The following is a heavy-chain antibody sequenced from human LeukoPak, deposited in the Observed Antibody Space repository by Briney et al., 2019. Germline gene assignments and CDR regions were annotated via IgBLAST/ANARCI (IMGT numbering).Heavy chain of an antibody. CDR3: TTVAVYDYGDDGGY. D-gene: IGHD4-17*01. Sequence: MAGGSLRLSCAASGFTFSSYWMHWVRQAPGKGLEWVGRIRSKTDGGATDYAAPVKGRFTISRDDSKNTLYLQMSSLKTEDTAVYYCTTVAVYDYGDDGGYWGQGTLVTVSS. J-gene: IGHJ4*02. CDR2: IRSKTDGGAT. CDR1: GFTFSSYW. V-gene: IGHV3-15*01.